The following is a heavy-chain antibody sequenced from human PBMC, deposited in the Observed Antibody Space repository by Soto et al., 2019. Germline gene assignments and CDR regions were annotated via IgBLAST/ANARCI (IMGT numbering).Heavy chain of an antibody. V-gene: IGHV4-59*01. CDR2: IYYSGIT. CDR1: GDFLSSYY. J-gene: IGHJ4*02. Sequence: QVQLQESGPGLVKPSETLSLTCTVSGDFLSSYYWSWIRQSPVKGLEWIGYIYYSGITNYNASLKSRVTMSIDTSKNQFSLKLNSVTAADTAVYFCARGGCSGGSCQALDYWCPGTLVTVSS. D-gene: IGHD2-15*01. CDR3: ARGGCSGGSCQALDY.